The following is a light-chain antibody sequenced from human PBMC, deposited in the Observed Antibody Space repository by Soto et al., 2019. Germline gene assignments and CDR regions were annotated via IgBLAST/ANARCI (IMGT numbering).Light chain of an antibody. CDR1: QSVNTF. J-gene: IGKJ5*01. CDR3: QQRSNWPPIT. CDR2: DAS. V-gene: IGKV3-11*01. Sequence: LTRSPATLWLPPLEIATLSFMASQSVNTFLVWYQQRPGQAPSLLIYDASHRAAGIPARFSGSGFGTDFTLTISSLEPEDAAVYYCQQRSNWPPITFGQGTRLEI.